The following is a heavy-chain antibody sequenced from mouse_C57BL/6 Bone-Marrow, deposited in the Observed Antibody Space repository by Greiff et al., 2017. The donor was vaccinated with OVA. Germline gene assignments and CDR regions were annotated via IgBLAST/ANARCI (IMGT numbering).Heavy chain of an antibody. V-gene: IGHV5-12*01. CDR1: GFTFSDYY. Sequence: EVKVEESGGGLVQPGGSLKLSCAASGFTFSDYYMYWVRQTPEKRLEWVAYISNGGGSTYYPDTVKGRFTISRDNAKNTLYLQMSRLKSEDTAMYYCGGYFDVWGTGTTVTVSS. J-gene: IGHJ1*03. CDR3: GGYFDV. CDR2: ISNGGGST.